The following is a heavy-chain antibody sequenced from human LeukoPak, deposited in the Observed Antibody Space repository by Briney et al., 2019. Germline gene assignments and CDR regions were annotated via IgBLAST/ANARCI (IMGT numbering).Heavy chain of an antibody. D-gene: IGHD3-9*01. V-gene: IGHV1-24*01. CDR1: GYTLTELS. J-gene: IGHJ4*02. Sequence: ASVKVSCKVSGYTLTELSMHWVRQAPGKGLEWMGGFDPEDGETIYAQKFQGRVTMTEDTSTDTAYMELSSLRSEDTAVYYCAREGTNFDWTPGYFDYWGQGTLVTVSS. CDR3: AREGTNFDWTPGYFDY. CDR2: FDPEDGET.